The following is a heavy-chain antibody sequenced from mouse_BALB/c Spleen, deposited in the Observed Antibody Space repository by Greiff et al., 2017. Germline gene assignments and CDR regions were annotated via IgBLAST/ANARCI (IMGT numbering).Heavy chain of an antibody. CDR1: GFTFSSYG. V-gene: IGHV5-6*01. Sequence: EVHLVESGGDLVKPGGSLKLSCAASGFTFSSYGMSWVRQTPDKRLEWVATISSGGSYTYYPDSVKGRFTISRDNAKNTLYLQMSSLKSEDTAMYYCARQSYDVYYWFAYWGQGTLVTVSA. CDR3: ARQSYDVYYWFAY. J-gene: IGHJ3*01. D-gene: IGHD2-3*01. CDR2: ISSGGSYT.